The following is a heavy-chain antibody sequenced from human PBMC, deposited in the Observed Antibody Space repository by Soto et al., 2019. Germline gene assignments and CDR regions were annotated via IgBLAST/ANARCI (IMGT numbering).Heavy chain of an antibody. CDR2: IIGSGGST. J-gene: IGHJ4*02. CDR1: GFSFSLYA. D-gene: IGHD2-15*01. CDR3: AKAPSVQHAAFES. V-gene: IGHV3-23*01. Sequence: EVQLLESGGALVQPGGSLRLSCAGSGFSFSLYAMSWVRQAPGKGLEWVSAIIGSGGSTAYADSVKGRYTISRDNSKNTLFMQMNSLRVEDAAVYYCAKAPSVQHAAFESWGQGTLVTVSS.